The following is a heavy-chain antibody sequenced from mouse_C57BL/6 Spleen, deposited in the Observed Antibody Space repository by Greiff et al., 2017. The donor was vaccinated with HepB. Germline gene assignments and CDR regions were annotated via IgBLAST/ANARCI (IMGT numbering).Heavy chain of an antibody. CDR1: GYTFTSYW. D-gene: IGHD2-1*01. Sequence: QVQLQQSGAELAKPGASVKLSCKASGYTFTSYWMHWVKQRPGQGLEWIGYINPSSGYTKYNQKFKDKATLTADKSSSTAYMQLSSLTYEDSAVYYCAIPYGNYVWYFDVWGTGTTVTVSS. V-gene: IGHV1-7*01. J-gene: IGHJ1*03. CDR3: AIPYGNYVWYFDV. CDR2: INPSSGYT.